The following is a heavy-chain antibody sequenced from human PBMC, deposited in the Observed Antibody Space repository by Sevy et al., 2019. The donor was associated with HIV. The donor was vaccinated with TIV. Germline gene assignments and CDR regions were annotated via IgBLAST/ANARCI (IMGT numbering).Heavy chain of an antibody. CDR3: VSGQSSSWYLDY. CDR2: IYSGGST. V-gene: IGHV3-53*01. Sequence: GGSLGLSCAASGFTVSSNYMSWVRQAPGKGLEWVSVIYSGGSTFYADSVKGRFTISRDNSKNTLYLQMNSLRVEDTAVYYCVSGQSSSWYLDYWGQGTLVTVSS. J-gene: IGHJ4*02. CDR1: GFTVSSNY. D-gene: IGHD6-13*01.